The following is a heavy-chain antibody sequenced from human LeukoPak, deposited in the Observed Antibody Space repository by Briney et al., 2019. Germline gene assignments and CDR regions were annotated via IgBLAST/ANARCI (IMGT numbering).Heavy chain of an antibody. Sequence: SETLSLTCTVSGGSISSYYWSWIRQPPGKGLEWIGYIYYSGTTNYNPSLKSRVTISVDTSKNQFSLNLSSVTAADTAVYYCVRGRYNGGWYPDYWGQGTLVTVSS. CDR2: IYYSGTT. J-gene: IGHJ4*02. CDR1: GGSISSYY. V-gene: IGHV4-59*01. D-gene: IGHD6-19*01. CDR3: VRGRYNGGWYPDY.